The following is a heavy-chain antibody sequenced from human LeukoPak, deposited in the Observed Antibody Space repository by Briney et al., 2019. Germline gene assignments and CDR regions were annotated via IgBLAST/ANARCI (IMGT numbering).Heavy chain of an antibody. V-gene: IGHV3-21*01. D-gene: IGHD6-19*01. J-gene: IGHJ4*02. CDR1: GFTFSSYS. Sequence: GGSLRLSCAASGFTFSSYSMNWVRQAPGKGPEWVSCISSSSSYIYYADSVKGRFTISRDNAKNSLYLQMNSLRAEDTAVYYCARDRPSSGWYGELDYWGQGTLVTVSS. CDR3: ARDRPSSGWYGELDY. CDR2: ISSSSSYI.